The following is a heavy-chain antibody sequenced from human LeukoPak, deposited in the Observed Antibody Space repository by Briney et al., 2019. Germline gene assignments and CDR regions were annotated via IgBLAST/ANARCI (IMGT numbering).Heavy chain of an antibody. CDR3: ARPIGGDYAFDI. V-gene: IGHV1-69*13. CDR1: GYTFTSYA. Sequence: SVKVSCEASGYTFTSYAISWVRQAPGQGLEWMGGIIPIFGTANYAQKFQGRVAITADESTSTAYMELSSLRSEDTAVYYCARPIGGDYAFDIWGQRTMVTVSS. D-gene: IGHD2-21*02. CDR2: IIPIFGTA. J-gene: IGHJ3*02.